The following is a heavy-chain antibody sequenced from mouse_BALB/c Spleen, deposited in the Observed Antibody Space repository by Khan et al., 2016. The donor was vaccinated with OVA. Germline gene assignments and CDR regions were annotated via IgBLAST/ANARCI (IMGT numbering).Heavy chain of an antibody. Sequence: QVQLQQSGPELVRPGVSVKISCKGSGYTFTDYAMHWVKQSHAKSLEWIGIIITYSGNSNYNQRFKDKATMTVGKSSSTAYMELARLTSEASAIYFCARVSGTYGSFAYWGQGTLVPVSA. CDR2: IITYSGNS. D-gene: IGHD1-1*02. CDR3: ARVSGTYGSFAY. J-gene: IGHJ3*01. V-gene: IGHV1S137*01. CDR1: GYTFTDYA.